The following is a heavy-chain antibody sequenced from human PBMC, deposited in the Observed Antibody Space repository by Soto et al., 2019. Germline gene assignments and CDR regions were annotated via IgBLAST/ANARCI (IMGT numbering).Heavy chain of an antibody. CDR2: LSDSGGSI. CDR3: AKVSSSWYAGFFDL. J-gene: IGHJ4*02. CDR1: GFTFSRHA. D-gene: IGHD6-13*01. Sequence: GGSLRLSCTASGFTFSRHAMTWVRQAPGKGLEWVSGLSDSGGSIYYADSVKGRFTISRDNSMNTLYLQMNTLRAKDTAIYYCAKVSSSWYAGFFDLWGQGTLVTVSS. V-gene: IGHV3-23*01.